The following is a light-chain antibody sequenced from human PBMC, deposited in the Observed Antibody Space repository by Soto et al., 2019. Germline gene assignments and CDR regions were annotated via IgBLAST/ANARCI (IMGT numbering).Light chain of an antibody. J-gene: IGKJ4*01. V-gene: IGKV3-20*01. CDR3: QQYDNYPLT. CDR1: QTFTTSS. CDR2: GAS. Sequence: EIVLTQSPGTLSLSPGERATLSCRASQTFTTSSLAWYQQKPGQAPRLLISGASNRATGIPDRFSGSGSGTDFTLTISNLQPDDFATYYCQQYDNYPLTFGGGTKVEI.